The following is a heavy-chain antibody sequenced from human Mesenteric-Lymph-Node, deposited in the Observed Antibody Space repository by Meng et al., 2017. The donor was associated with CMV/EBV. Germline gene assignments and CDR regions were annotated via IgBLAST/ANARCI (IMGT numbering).Heavy chain of an antibody. CDR3: ARPLSLWDYANNEPFKY. Sequence: GESLKISCAASGFTFSSYWMSWVRQVPGKAPVWVSHISADGSKIRYADSVKGRFTISRDNAENTLYLQMNSLRAEDTAVYYCARPLSLWDYANNEPFKYWGQGIRVTVSS. J-gene: IGHJ4*02. D-gene: IGHD3-16*01. V-gene: IGHV3-74*01. CDR2: ISADGSKI. CDR1: GFTFSSYW.